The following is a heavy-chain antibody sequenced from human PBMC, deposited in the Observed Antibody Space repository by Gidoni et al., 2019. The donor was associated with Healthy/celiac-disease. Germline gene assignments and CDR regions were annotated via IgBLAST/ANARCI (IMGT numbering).Heavy chain of an antibody. V-gene: IGHV3-53*01. CDR1: GFTVSSNY. D-gene: IGHD4-17*01. J-gene: IGHJ3*02. CDR3: ARADYGDRFFAFDI. Sequence: EVQLVESGGGLIQPGGSLRLSCAASGFTVSSNYMSWVRQAPGKGLEWVSFIYSGGSTYYADSVKGRFTISRDNSKNTLYLQMNSLRAEDTAVYYCARADYGDRFFAFDIWGQGTMVTVSS. CDR2: IYSGGST.